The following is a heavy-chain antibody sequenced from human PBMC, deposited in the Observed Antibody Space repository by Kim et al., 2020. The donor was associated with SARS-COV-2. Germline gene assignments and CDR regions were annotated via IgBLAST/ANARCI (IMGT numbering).Heavy chain of an antibody. Sequence: GGSLRLSCAASGFTFSSYAMHWVRQAPGKGLEWVAVISYDGSNKYYADSVKGRFTISRDNSKNTLYLQMNSLRAEDTAVYYCAWTSEGGGSGWLFPFDYWGQGTLVTVSS. CDR1: GFTFSSYA. CDR2: ISYDGSNK. D-gene: IGHD6-19*01. CDR3: AWTSEGGGSGWLFPFDY. J-gene: IGHJ4*02. V-gene: IGHV3-30*04.